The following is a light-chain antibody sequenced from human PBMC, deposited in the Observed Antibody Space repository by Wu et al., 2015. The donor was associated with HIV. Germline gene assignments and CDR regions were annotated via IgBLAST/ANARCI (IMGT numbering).Light chain of an antibody. CDR1: QGISSY. Sequence: DIQLTQSPSFLSVSVGDRVTITCRASQGISSYLAWYQQKPGKAPELLIYAASTLQSGVPSRFRGSGSGTEFTLTISSLQPEDFATYYCQQLNGYPLTFGGGTKVETK. CDR3: QQLNGYPLT. V-gene: IGKV1-9*01. J-gene: IGKJ4*01. CDR2: AAS.